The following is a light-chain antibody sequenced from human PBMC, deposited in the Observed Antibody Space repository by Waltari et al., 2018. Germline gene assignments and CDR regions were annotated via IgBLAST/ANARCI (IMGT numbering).Light chain of an antibody. Sequence: EIVLTQYPGTLSLSPGERATLSCRASQSISSGKLAWYQQKPGQAPRLLIYGASSRASGIPDKCRGSGSGTDFTLTISGLEPEDFAVYYCQQFGSSPLITFGQGTRLEIK. CDR2: GAS. J-gene: IGKJ5*01. V-gene: IGKV3-20*01. CDR1: QSISSGK. CDR3: QQFGSSPLIT.